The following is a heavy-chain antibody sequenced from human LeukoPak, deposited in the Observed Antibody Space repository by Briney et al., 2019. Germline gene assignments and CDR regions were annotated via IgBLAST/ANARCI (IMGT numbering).Heavy chain of an antibody. Sequence: GGSLRLSCAASGFTFSSYWMSWVRQAPGKGLEWVANIKQDGSEKYYVDSVKGRFTISRDNAKNSLYLQMNSLRAEDTAVYYCARDSAYYYGPGSYSVYYYYYYGMDVWGQGTTVTVSS. CDR2: IKQDGSEK. CDR3: ARDSAYYYGPGSYSVYYYYYYGMDV. D-gene: IGHD3-10*01. J-gene: IGHJ6*02. V-gene: IGHV3-7*01. CDR1: GFTFSSYW.